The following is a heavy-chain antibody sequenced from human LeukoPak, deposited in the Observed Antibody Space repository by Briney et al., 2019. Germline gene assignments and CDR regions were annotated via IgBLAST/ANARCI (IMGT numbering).Heavy chain of an antibody. D-gene: IGHD6-13*01. J-gene: IGHJ4*02. CDR1: GFTFSSYG. CDR3: AKDRGPYSSSWTFDY. V-gene: IGHV3-30*02. CDR2: IRYDGSNK. Sequence: GGSLRLSCAASGFTFSSYGMHWVRQAPGKGLEWVAFIRYDGSNKYYADSVKGRFTISRDNSKNTLYLRMNSLRAEDTAVYYCAKDRGPYSSSWTFDYWGQGTLVTVSS.